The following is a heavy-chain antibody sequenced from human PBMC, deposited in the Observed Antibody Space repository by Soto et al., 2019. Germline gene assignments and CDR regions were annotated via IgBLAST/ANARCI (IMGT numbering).Heavy chain of an antibody. V-gene: IGHV3-30*18. CDR1: GFTFSSYG. J-gene: IGHJ6*02. Sequence: GGSLRLSCAASGFTFSSYGMHWVRQAPGKGLEWVAVISYDGSNKYYADSVKGRFTISRDNSKNTLYLQMNSLRAEDTAVYYCAKALLHSKLGYCSSTSCWNGMDVWGQGTTVTVSS. CDR3: AKALLHSKLGYCSSTSCWNGMDV. D-gene: IGHD2-2*01. CDR2: ISYDGSNK.